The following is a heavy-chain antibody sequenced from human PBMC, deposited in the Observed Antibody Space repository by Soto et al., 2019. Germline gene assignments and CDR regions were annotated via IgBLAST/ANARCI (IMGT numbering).Heavy chain of an antibody. CDR3: ARVVHPFYGGGAVVEPFPY. CDR2: ICHSGNT. J-gene: IGHJ1*01. Sequence: QLQLRESGSGLVKPSQTLSLTCTVSGASISPAGYSWTWVRQAPGQGLDWVGYICHSGNTHYNPSLRSRLTNSVDTSKNQFSLSLTSVTAANTAVYYCARVVHPFYGGGAVVEPFPYWGHGTLVTVSS. CDR1: GASISPAGYS. D-gene: IGHD3-10*01. V-gene: IGHV4-30-2*01.